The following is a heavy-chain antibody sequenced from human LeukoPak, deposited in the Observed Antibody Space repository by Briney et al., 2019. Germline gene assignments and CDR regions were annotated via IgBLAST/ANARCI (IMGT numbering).Heavy chain of an antibody. CDR2: INPSGGST. Sequence: GASVKVSCKASGYTFTGYYMHWVRQAPGQGLEWMGLINPSGGSTSYAQKFQGRVTMTRDMSTSTVYMELSSLRSEDTAVYYCARDGAAAGPLDYWGQGTLVTVSS. CDR3: ARDGAAAGPLDY. CDR1: GYTFTGYY. J-gene: IGHJ4*02. V-gene: IGHV1-46*01. D-gene: IGHD6-13*01.